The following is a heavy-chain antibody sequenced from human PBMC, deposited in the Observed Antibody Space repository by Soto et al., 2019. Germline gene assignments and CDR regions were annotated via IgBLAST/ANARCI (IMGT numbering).Heavy chain of an antibody. D-gene: IGHD3-22*01. V-gene: IGHV1-69*13. CDR3: ARLGPYDSSGYPYYYGMDV. J-gene: IGHJ6*02. CDR2: IIPIFGTA. Sequence: SVKVSCKASGGTFSSYAISWVRQAPGQGLEWMGGIIPIFGTANYAQKFQGRVTITADESTSTAYMELSSLRSEDTAVYYCARLGPYDSSGYPYYYGMDVWGQGTTVTVSS. CDR1: GGTFSSYA.